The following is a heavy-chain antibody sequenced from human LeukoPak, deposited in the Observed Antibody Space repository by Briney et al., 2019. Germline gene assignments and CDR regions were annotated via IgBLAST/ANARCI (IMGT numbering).Heavy chain of an antibody. J-gene: IGHJ3*02. CDR2: IYYSGST. V-gene: IGHV4-39*01. Sequence: SETLSLTCSVSGGSISSYYWGWIRQPPGKGLEWIGSIYYSGSTYYNPSLKSRVTISVDTSKNQFSLKLSSVTAADTAVYYCARLHEDAFDIWGQGTMVTVPS. CDR1: GGSISSYY. CDR3: ARLHEDAFDI.